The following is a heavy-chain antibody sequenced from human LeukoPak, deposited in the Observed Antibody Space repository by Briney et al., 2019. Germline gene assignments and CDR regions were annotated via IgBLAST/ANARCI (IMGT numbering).Heavy chain of an antibody. CDR2: IYYSGST. CDR1: GGSISSYY. V-gene: IGHV4-59*01. J-gene: IGHJ4*02. Sequence: SETLSLTCTVSGGSISSYYWSWLRQPPGKGLEWIGYIYYSGSTNYNPSLKSRVTISVDTSKNQFSLKLSSVTAADTAVYYCAREGDSSGYSWVGFDYWGQGTLVTVSS. CDR3: AREGDSSGYSWVGFDY. D-gene: IGHD3-22*01.